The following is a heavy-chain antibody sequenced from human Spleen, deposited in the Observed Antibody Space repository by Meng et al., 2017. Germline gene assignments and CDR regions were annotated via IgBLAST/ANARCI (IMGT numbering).Heavy chain of an antibody. V-gene: IGHV1-3*01. CDR1: GYTFTNYV. CDR2: IRVGNDET. Sequence: QVQLVQSGAEVKKPGASVKVYGKASGYTFTNYVIHWVRQTPGQRLEWMGWIRVGNDETHYSQKFQGRVTISRDSSASTAYMELSSLRSEDTAIYYCARDLNGDRGIYFDYWGQGTLVTVSS. D-gene: IGHD3-10*01. CDR3: ARDLNGDRGIYFDY. J-gene: IGHJ4*02.